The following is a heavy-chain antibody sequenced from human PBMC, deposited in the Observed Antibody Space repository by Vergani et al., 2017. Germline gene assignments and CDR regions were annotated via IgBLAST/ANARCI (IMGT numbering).Heavy chain of an antibody. CDR3: ARDHEDNSRVHYYGMDV. Sequence: EVQLVESGGGLVKPGGSLRLYCAASGFTFSSYSMNWVRQAPGKGLEWVSSISSSSSYIYYADSVKGRFTIARDNAKNSLYLQMNSLRAEDTAVYYCARDHEDNSRVHYYGMDVWGQGTTVTVSS. J-gene: IGHJ6*02. CDR2: ISSSSSYI. D-gene: IGHD2/OR15-2a*01. CDR1: GFTFSSYS. V-gene: IGHV3-21*01.